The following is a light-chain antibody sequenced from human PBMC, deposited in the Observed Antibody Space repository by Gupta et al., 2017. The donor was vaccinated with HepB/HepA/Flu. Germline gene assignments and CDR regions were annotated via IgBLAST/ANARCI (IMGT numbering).Light chain of an antibody. Sequence: FTQATIPLSLSPGESATLSCRASQTVSSSNLAWYQQKPGQAPRLLIYGISNRATGIPDRFSGSGSGTDFTLTISRLEPEDFAVYYCQYHDDSRLYTFVQGTRLEI. CDR2: GIS. J-gene: IGKJ2*01. CDR1: QTVSSSN. CDR3: QYHDDSRLYT. V-gene: IGKV3-20*01.